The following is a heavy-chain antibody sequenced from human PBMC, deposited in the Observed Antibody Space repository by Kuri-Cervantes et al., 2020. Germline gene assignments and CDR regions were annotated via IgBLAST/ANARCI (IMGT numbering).Heavy chain of an antibody. CDR1: CYTFTSYG. D-gene: IGHD6-13*01. J-gene: IGHJ6*02. V-gene: IGHV1-18*01. CDR3: ARDEGGAAAGTYYYYGMDV. CDR2: ISAYNGNT. Sequence: ASVKVSCKASCYTFTSYGISWVRQAPGQWLEWMGWISAYNGNTNYAQKLQGRVTMTTDTSTSTAYMELRSLRSDDTAVYYCARDEGGAAAGTYYYYGMDVWGQGTTVTVSS.